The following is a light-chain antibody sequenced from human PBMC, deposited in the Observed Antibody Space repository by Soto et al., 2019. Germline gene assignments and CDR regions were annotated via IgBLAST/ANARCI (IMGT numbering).Light chain of an antibody. CDR3: QQYGSSPRT. CDR2: GAS. CDR1: QSVSNNY. V-gene: IGKV3-20*01. Sequence: EIVLTQSPGTLSLSPGERATLSCRASQSVSNNYLAWYQQKPGQAPRLLLCGASNRATGIPDRFTGSGSGTDFTLTITTLEPDDFAVYYCQQYGSSPRTFGLGTKVDI. J-gene: IGKJ1*01.